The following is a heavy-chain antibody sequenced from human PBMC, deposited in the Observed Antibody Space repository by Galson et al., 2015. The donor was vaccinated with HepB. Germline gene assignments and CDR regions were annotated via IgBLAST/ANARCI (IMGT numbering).Heavy chain of an antibody. Sequence: SVKVSCKASGYSFTSYHVHWVRQAPGQGLEWMGIINSNDGATSYAQKFQGRVTMTRDTSTSTVYMELSSLRSEDTAIYYCARELMGCANFDYWGLGTLVTVST. CDR1: GYSFTSYH. J-gene: IGHJ4*02. V-gene: IGHV1-46*01. CDR3: ARELMGCANFDY. D-gene: IGHD2-8*01. CDR2: INSNDGAT.